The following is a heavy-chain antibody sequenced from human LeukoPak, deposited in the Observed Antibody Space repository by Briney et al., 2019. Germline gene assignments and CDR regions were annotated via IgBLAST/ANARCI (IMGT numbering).Heavy chain of an antibody. CDR3: ARQRWGSRTGFDP. CDR1: GYSISSGYY. D-gene: IGHD7-27*01. V-gene: IGHV4-38-2*01. Sequence: SETLSLTCAVSGYSISSGYYWGWIRQPPGKGLEWIGSIYHSGSTYYNPSLKSRVTIPIDTSKNHFSPKVDLVTARGHGVYYCARQRWGSRTGFDPWGEGTLVTVSS. CDR2: IYHSGST. J-gene: IGHJ5*02.